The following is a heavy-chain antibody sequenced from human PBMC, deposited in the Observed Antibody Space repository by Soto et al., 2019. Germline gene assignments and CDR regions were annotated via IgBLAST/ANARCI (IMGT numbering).Heavy chain of an antibody. Sequence: GGSLRLSCAASGFTFSSYSMNWVRQAPGKGLEWVSSISSSSSYIYYADSVKGRFTISRDNAKNSLYLQTNSLRAEDTAVYYCARDVPPYSSGWYPWFDPWGQGTLVTVSS. V-gene: IGHV3-21*01. D-gene: IGHD6-19*01. CDR1: GFTFSSYS. J-gene: IGHJ5*02. CDR2: ISSSSSYI. CDR3: ARDVPPYSSGWYPWFDP.